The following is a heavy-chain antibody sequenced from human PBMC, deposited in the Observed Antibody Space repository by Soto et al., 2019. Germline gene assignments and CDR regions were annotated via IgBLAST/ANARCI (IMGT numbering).Heavy chain of an antibody. Sequence: GSLRLSCAASGFTFSSYAMSWVRQAPGMGLEWVSAISGSGGSTYYADSVKGRFTISRDNSKNTLYLQMNSLRAEDTAVYYCAKDGGITIFSPQYFDYWGQGTLVTVSS. CDR3: AKDGGITIFSPQYFDY. D-gene: IGHD3-3*01. V-gene: IGHV3-23*01. CDR2: ISGSGGST. J-gene: IGHJ4*02. CDR1: GFTFSSYA.